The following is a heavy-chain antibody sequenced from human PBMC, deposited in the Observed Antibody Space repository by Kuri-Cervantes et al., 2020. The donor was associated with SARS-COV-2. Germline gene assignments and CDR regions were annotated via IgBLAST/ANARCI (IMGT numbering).Heavy chain of an antibody. CDR1: GFTFSSYG. Sequence: GESLKISCAASGFTFSSYGMHWVRQAPGKGLEGVAVIWYDGSNEYYADSVKGRFTISRDNSKNTLYLQMNSLRAEDTAVYYCARDLGQQLVIDHWGQGTLVTVSS. J-gene: IGHJ4*02. CDR2: IWYDGSNE. D-gene: IGHD6-13*01. V-gene: IGHV3-33*01. CDR3: ARDLGQQLVIDH.